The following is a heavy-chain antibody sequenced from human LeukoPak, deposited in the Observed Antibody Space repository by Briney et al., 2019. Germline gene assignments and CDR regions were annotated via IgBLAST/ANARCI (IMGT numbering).Heavy chain of an antibody. D-gene: IGHD3-16*02. CDR1: GFTFSDSA. V-gene: IGHV3-23*01. J-gene: IGHJ3*01. CDR3: AKDIQLST. Sequence: GGSLRLSCAASGFTFSDSAMTWVRQVPGKGLEWVSLISSSGGNTYYADSVKGQFTISRDNSKNTLSLQMDSLRVEDTAIYYCAKDIQLSTWGLGTMVTVSS. CDR2: ISSSGGNT.